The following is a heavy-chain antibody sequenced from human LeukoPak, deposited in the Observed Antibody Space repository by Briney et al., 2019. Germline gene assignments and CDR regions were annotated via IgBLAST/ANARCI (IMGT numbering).Heavy chain of an antibody. D-gene: IGHD1-26*01. Sequence: PSETLSLTCTVSGGSISSYYWSWIRQPPGKGLEWIGFIFYSGTTNYNPSLKSRVTISVDTSKNQFSLKLSSVTAADTAVYYCARWRYYGRFDPWGQGTLVTVSS. J-gene: IGHJ5*02. CDR1: GGSISSYY. CDR3: ARWRYYGRFDP. V-gene: IGHV4-59*12. CDR2: IFYSGTT.